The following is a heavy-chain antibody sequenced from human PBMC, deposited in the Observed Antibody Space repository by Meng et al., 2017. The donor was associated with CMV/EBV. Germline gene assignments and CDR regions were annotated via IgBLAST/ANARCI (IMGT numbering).Heavy chain of an antibody. CDR3: ARYPFGSHVYDSSGYGMDV. Sequence: GESLKISCAASGFTFSSYWMHWVRQAPGKGLEWVSSISSSSSYIYYADSVKGRFTISRDNAKNSLYLQMNSLRAEDTAVYYCARYPFGSHVYDSSGYGMDVWGQGTTVTVSS. D-gene: IGHD3-22*01. CDR2: ISSSSSYI. J-gene: IGHJ6*02. CDR1: GFTFSSYW. V-gene: IGHV3-21*01.